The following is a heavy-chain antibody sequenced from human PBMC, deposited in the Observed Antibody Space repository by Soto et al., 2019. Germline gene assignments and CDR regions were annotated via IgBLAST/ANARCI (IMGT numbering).Heavy chain of an antibody. V-gene: IGHV3-7*01. J-gene: IGHJ4*02. Sequence: EVQLVESGGGLVQPGESLRLSCAASGFTFSSYWMTWVRQAPGKGLEWVANIKQDGSAKYYVDSVRGRFTMSRDNAKNSLYLQMHSLRAEDTAVYYCARVVGATQMDFDYWGQGTLVTVSS. CDR3: ARVVGATQMDFDY. CDR1: GFTFSSYW. CDR2: IKQDGSAK. D-gene: IGHD1-26*01.